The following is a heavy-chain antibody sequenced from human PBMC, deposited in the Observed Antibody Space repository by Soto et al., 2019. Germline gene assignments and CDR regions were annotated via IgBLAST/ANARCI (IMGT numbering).Heavy chain of an antibody. J-gene: IGHJ6*02. CDR3: GSETGNIPDAIWAV. D-gene: IGHD2-2*02. CDR2: MNPNSGNT. CDR1: GYTFTSYD. V-gene: IGHV1-8*01. Sequence: ASVKVSCKASGYTFTSYDSNWVRQATGQGLEWMGWMNPNSGNTVYAQKFQGRVTMTRNTSISTAYMELSSVRSEDKAVYYCGSETGNIPDAIWAVWGPGNTLTVSS.